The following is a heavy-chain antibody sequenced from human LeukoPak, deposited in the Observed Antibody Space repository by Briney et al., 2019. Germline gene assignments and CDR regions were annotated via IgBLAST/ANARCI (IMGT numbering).Heavy chain of an antibody. CDR3: ARDRYNWNDRGAFDI. D-gene: IGHD1-1*01. V-gene: IGHV3-21*01. CDR1: GFTFSSYS. Sequence: PGGSLRLSRAASGFTFSSYSMNWVRQAPGKGLEWVSSISSSSSYIYYADSVKGRFTISRDNAKNSLYLQMNSLRAEDTAVYYCARDRYNWNDRGAFDIWGQGTMVTVSS. CDR2: ISSSSSYI. J-gene: IGHJ3*02.